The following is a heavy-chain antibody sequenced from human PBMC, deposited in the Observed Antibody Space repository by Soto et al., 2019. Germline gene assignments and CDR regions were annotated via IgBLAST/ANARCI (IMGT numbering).Heavy chain of an antibody. CDR3: ARQFNYYYMDV. CDR1: GGSISSSSYY. J-gene: IGHJ6*03. CDR2: IYYSGST. V-gene: IGHV4-39*01. Sequence: SETLSLTCTVSGGSISSSSYYWGWIRQPPGKGVEWIGSIYYSGSTYYNPSLKSRVTISVDTSKNQFSLKLSSVTAADTAVYYCARQFNYYYMDVWGKGTTVTVSS.